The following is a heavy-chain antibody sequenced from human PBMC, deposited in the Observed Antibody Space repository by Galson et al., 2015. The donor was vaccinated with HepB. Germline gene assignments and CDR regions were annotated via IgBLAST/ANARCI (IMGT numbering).Heavy chain of an antibody. CDR1: GYSSTNYW. D-gene: IGHD5-24*01. CDR3: ARLGGRWRQPRFFYFRH. V-gene: IGHV5-51*01. CDR2: IYHDDSDT. Sequence: QSGAEVKKPGESLKISCKGSGYSSTNYWIGWVRQMPGKGLEWMGIIYHDDSDTRYSPSFQGQVTISADKSNRTAYLQWSSLKASDSAMYYCARLGGRWRQPRFFYFRHGGQGTLVTVSS. J-gene: IGHJ1*01.